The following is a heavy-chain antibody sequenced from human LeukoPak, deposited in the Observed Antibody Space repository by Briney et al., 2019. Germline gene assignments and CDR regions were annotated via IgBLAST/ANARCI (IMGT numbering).Heavy chain of an antibody. CDR1: GFTFSIYV. Sequence: GGSRRLSCAASGFTFSIYVMNWVRQAPGKGLEWVSAITDSSTSTYYADSVKGRFTISRHNSKNTLYLQMNSLRAEDTAVYYCAKGSSSSRPYYFDYWGQGTLVTVSS. J-gene: IGHJ4*02. D-gene: IGHD6-13*01. CDR2: ITDSSTST. V-gene: IGHV3-23*01. CDR3: AKGSSSSRPYYFDY.